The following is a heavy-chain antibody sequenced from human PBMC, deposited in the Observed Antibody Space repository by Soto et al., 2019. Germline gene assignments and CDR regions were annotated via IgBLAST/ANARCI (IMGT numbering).Heavy chain of an antibody. CDR3: ARESEDLTSNFDY. CDR2: ISSTTNYI. V-gene: IGHV3-21*06. CDR1: GFTFTRYS. Sequence: PGGSMRLSCAASGFTFTRYSMNWVRQAPGKGLEWVSSISSTTNYIYYGDSMKGRFTISRDNAKNSLYLEMNSLRAEDTAVYYCARESEDLTSNFDYWGQGTLVTVSS. J-gene: IGHJ4*02.